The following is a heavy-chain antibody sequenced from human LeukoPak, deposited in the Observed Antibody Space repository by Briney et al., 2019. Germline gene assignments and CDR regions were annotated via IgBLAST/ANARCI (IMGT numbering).Heavy chain of an antibody. D-gene: IGHD1-7*01. CDR3: ARARATTGTTSFDY. CDR1: GFTFTDYY. V-gene: IGHV3-11*06. J-gene: IGHJ4*02. Sequence: GGSLRLSCAASGFTFTDYYMSWIRQAPGEGLEWVSYISGGSGYTNYADSVTGRFNISRDNARNSLYLQMNSLRAEDTAVYYCARARATTGTTSFDYWGQGTLVTVSS. CDR2: ISGGSGYT.